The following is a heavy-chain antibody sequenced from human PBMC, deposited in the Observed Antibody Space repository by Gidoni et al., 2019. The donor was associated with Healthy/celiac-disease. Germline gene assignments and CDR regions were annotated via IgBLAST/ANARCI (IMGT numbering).Heavy chain of an antibody. D-gene: IGHD6-19*01. V-gene: IGHV3-48*03. CDR1: GFTFSSYE. CDR3: ARGVEWLVRGYYFDY. J-gene: IGHJ4*02. CDR2: ISSSGSTI. Sequence: EVQLVESGGGLVQPGGSLRLSCAASGFTFSSYEMNWVRQAPGKGLEWVSYISSSGSTIYYADSVKGRFTISRDNAKNSLYLQMNSLRAEDTAVYYCARGVEWLVRGYYFDYWGQGTLVTVSS.